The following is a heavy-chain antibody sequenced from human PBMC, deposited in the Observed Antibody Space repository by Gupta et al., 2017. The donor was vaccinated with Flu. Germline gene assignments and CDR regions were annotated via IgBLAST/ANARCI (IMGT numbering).Heavy chain of an antibody. Sequence: CSVSGGSINVFSFFWAWIRQVPGKGLEWIGYGHSSGNTYYNPSLRSRLMMSIDTAKNEFSLEMTSLTAADTAMYYCARRGTYYFDFWGQGALVTVSS. V-gene: IGHV4-31*03. J-gene: IGHJ4*02. CDR3: ARRGTYYFDF. CDR2: GHSSGNT. CDR1: GGSINVFSFF. D-gene: IGHD1-7*01.